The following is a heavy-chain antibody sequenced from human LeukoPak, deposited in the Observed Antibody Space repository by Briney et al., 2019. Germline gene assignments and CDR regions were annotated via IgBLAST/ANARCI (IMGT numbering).Heavy chain of an antibody. V-gene: IGHV3-23*01. CDR3: AEALGMYGSSGYAWYFDY. Sequence: GGSLRLSCTASGFTFSSYAMNWVRQAPGKGLEWVSIISGSGYSTYYADSVKGRFTISRDNSKNTLYLQMNSLRAEDTAVYYCAEALGMYGSSGYAWYFDYWGQGTLVTVSS. CDR1: GFTFSSYA. J-gene: IGHJ4*02. CDR2: ISGSGYST. D-gene: IGHD6-25*01.